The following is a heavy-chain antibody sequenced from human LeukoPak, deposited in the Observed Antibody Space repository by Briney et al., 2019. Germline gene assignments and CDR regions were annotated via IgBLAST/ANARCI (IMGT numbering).Heavy chain of an antibody. J-gene: IGHJ4*02. CDR3: ARELTTVTNAPNFDY. CDR2: INPNSGGT. CDR1: GGTFSSYA. Sequence: ASVKVSCKASGGTFSSYAISWVRQAPGQGLEWMGWINPNSGGTNYAQKFQGRVTMTRDTSISTAYMELSRLRSDDTAVYYCARELTTVTNAPNFDYWGQGTLVTVSS. D-gene: IGHD4-17*01. V-gene: IGHV1-2*02.